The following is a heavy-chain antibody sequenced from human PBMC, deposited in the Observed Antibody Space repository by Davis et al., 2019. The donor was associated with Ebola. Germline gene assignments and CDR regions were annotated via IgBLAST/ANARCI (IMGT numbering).Heavy chain of an antibody. CDR2: ISGSGGST. D-gene: IGHD2-2*01. J-gene: IGHJ3*02. Sequence: GESLKISCAASGFTFSSYAMSWVRQAPGKGLEWVSAISGSGGSTYYADSVKGRFTISRDNSKNTLYLQMNSLRAEDTAVYYCARDPRYCSSTSCPRRAFDIWGQGTMVTVSS. V-gene: IGHV3-23*01. CDR3: ARDPRYCSSTSCPRRAFDI. CDR1: GFTFSSYA.